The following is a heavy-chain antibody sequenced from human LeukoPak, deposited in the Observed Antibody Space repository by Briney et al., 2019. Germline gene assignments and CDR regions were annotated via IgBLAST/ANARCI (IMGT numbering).Heavy chain of an antibody. CDR1: GYTLTGYY. D-gene: IGHD3-10*01. J-gene: IGHJ6*02. CDR2: INPNSGGT. V-gene: IGHV1-2*02. CDR3: ASGELLPVGTVASMDV. Sequence: ASVKVSCKASGYTLTGYYMHWVRQAPGQGLEWMGWINPNSGGTNYAQKFQGRVTMTRDTSISTAYMELSRLRSDDTAVYYCASGELLPVGTVASMDVWGQGTTVTVSS.